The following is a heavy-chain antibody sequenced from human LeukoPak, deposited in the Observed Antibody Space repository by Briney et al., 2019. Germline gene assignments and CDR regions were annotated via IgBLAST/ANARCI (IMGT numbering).Heavy chain of an antibody. CDR3: ARDNDSRDPPHFDY. V-gene: IGHV1-69*06. J-gene: IGHJ4*02. Sequence: RASVKVSCKASGGTFSNYAISWVRQAPGQGLEWMGGIIPIFATANYAQKFRGRVTITADKSTRTAYMELSSLRSEDTAVYYCARDNDSRDPPHFDYWGQGTLVTVSS. CDR2: IIPIFATA. CDR1: GGTFSNYA. D-gene: IGHD3-16*01.